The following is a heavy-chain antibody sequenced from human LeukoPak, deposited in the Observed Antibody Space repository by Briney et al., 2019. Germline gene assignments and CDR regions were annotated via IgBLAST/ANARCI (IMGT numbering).Heavy chain of an antibody. CDR1: GGSISSGDYY. Sequence: PSQTLSLTCTVSGGSISSGDYYWSWMRQPPGKGLEWIGYIYYSGSTYYNPSLKSRVTISVDTSKNQFSLKLSSVTAADTAVYYCATYSSSYGMDVWGQGTTVTVSS. V-gene: IGHV4-30-4*01. CDR2: IYYSGST. J-gene: IGHJ6*02. CDR3: ATYSSSYGMDV. D-gene: IGHD6-6*01.